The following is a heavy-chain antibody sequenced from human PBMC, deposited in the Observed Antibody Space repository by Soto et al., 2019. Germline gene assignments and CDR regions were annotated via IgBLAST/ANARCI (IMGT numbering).Heavy chain of an antibody. Sequence: PGGSRRLSCAASGCTFSDYYMSWIRQAPGKGLEWVSYISSSSSYTNYADSVKGRFTISRDNAKNSLYLQMNSLRAEDTAVYYCARDPSVYNNWFDPWGQGTLVTVSS. CDR3: ARDPSVYNNWFDP. J-gene: IGHJ5*02. D-gene: IGHD3-16*02. V-gene: IGHV3-11*06. CDR1: GCTFSDYY. CDR2: ISSSSSYT.